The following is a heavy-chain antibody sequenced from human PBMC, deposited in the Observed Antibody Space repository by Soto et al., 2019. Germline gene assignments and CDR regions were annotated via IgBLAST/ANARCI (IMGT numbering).Heavy chain of an antibody. D-gene: IGHD2-21*01. CDR1: GYTFTEHY. CDR3: APLAGIGLDF. CDR2: IDPDAGDA. V-gene: IGHV1-69-2*01. Sequence: ASVKVSCKVAGYTFTEHYIPWMRQAPLKGLQWMILIDPDAGDALHVETFQGKVTITADTSVDTAYLEVTGLTSEDTALYYCAPLAGIGLDFWGQGSLVTVSS. J-gene: IGHJ4*02.